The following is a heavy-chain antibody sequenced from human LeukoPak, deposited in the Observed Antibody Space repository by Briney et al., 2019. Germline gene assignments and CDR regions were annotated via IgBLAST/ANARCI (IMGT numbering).Heavy chain of an antibody. CDR2: ISSGSSYI. J-gene: IGHJ4*02. CDR3: ARVLHDRAYYFDY. Sequence: GGSLRLSCAASGFIFSAYNMNWVRQAPGKGLEWVSFISSGSSYIYYADSVKGRFTISRDNAKNSLYLQMNSLRAEDMAVYYCARVLHDRAYYFDYWGQGTLVTVSS. V-gene: IGHV3-21*06. D-gene: IGHD1-26*01. CDR1: GFIFSAYN.